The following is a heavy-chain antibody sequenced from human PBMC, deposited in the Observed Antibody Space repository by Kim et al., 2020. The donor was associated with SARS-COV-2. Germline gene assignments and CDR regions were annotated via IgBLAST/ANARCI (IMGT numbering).Heavy chain of an antibody. Sequence: GGSLRLSCAASAFTFSTYAMNWVRQAPGKGLEWVSGISGSGDDTFYADSVKGRFTISRDNSRNIVYLQMNSLRGEDTAIYYCAKDRSGGSPRACDFWGQGTVVTVSS. CDR3: AKDRSGGSPRACDF. D-gene: IGHD2-15*01. CDR2: ISGSGDDT. J-gene: IGHJ3*01. CDR1: AFTFSTYA. V-gene: IGHV3-23*01.